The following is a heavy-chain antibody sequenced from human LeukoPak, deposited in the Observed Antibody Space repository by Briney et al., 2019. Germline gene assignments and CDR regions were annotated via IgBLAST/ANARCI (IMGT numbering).Heavy chain of an antibody. CDR1: GYSFATKY. Sequence: ASVKVSCKASGYSFATKYMHWVRQAHGQGLEWMGWINPASGVTHYAQKFQGRVPMSRDTSITTAYMELTGLISDDTAIYYCARSRWELDADYWGQGTLVTVSS. CDR3: ARSRWELDADY. J-gene: IGHJ4*02. V-gene: IGHV1-2*02. D-gene: IGHD1-26*01. CDR2: INPASGVT.